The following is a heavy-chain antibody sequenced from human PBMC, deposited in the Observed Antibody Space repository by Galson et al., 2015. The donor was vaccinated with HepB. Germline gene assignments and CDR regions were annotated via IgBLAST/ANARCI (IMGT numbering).Heavy chain of an antibody. Sequence: SVKVSCKASGYTFTSYAMHWVRQAPGQRLEWMGWINAGNGNTKYSQKFQGRVTITRDTSASTAYMELSSLRSEDTAVYYCARDGGMATIFFGPPLGFDYWGQGTLVTVSS. V-gene: IGHV1-3*01. J-gene: IGHJ4*02. CDR1: GYTFTSYA. D-gene: IGHD5-24*01. CDR3: ARDGGMATIFFGPPLGFDY. CDR2: INAGNGNT.